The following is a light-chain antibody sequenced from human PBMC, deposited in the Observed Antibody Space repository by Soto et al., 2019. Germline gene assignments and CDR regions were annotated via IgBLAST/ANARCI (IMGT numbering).Light chain of an antibody. CDR1: QSVSIY. J-gene: IGKJ2*01. CDR3: QQRTDWVYT. Sequence: EIVLTQSPATLSLSPGETATLSCRASQSVSIYLAWYHQKPGQAPRVLIYDASHRATGIPDRFSGSGSGTDFTLSISSLEPEDFVVYYCQQRTDWVYTFGQGTKLEI. CDR2: DAS. V-gene: IGKV3-11*01.